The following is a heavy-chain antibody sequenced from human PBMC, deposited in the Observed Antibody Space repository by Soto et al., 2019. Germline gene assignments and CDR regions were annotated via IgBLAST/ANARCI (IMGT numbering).Heavy chain of an antibody. J-gene: IGHJ4*02. CDR1: GVSISNSRYY. CDR3: ARHGSN. Sequence: ETLSLTCTVSGVSISNSRYYWGWIRRPPGKGLEWIGTIYYSGITYYNPSLKSRVTISVDTSKNQFSLKLTSVTAADTAVYYCARHGSNWGQGTLVTVFS. CDR2: IYYSGIT. V-gene: IGHV4-39*01.